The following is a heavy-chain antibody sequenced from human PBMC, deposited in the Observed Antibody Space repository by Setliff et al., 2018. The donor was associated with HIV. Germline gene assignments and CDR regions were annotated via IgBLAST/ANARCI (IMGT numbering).Heavy chain of an antibody. Sequence: SETLSLTCTVSGGSISSGGYYWSWIRQPPGKGLEWFGEINHSGSTNYSPSLKSRVTISVDTSKNQFSLKLSSVTAADTAVYYCASRRAAMWRGLFVGFENWGQGTLVTVSS. D-gene: IGHD1-26*01. J-gene: IGHJ4*02. CDR1: GGSISSGGYY. V-gene: IGHV4-39*07. CDR2: INHSGST. CDR3: ASRRAAMWRGLFVGFEN.